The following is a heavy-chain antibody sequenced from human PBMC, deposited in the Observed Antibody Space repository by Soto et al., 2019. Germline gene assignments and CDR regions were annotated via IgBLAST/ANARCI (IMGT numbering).Heavy chain of an antibody. CDR3: ASGTSYYYDSSGYSWTH. CDR1: GYTFTSYG. D-gene: IGHD3-22*01. CDR2: INGYNGNT. V-gene: IGHV1-18*01. Sequence: ASVKVSCKASGYTFTSYGISWVRQAPGQGLEWMGWINGYNGNTNYAQKFQGRVTITADESTSTAYMELSSLRSEDTAVYYCASGTSYYYDSSGYSWTHWGQGTLVTVSS. J-gene: IGHJ4*02.